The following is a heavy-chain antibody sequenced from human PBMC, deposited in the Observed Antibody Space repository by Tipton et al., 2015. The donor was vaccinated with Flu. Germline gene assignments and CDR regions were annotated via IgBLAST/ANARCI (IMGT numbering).Heavy chain of an antibody. CDR1: GCTFTGYY. D-gene: IGHD3-22*01. CDR3: ARDQMIVVVIAYYGMDV. V-gene: IGHV1-2*02. CDR2: INPNSGGP. J-gene: IGHJ6*02. Sequence: QSGPEVKKPGASVKVSCKASGCTFTGYYMHWVRQAPGQGLEWMGWINPNSGGPNYAQKFQGRVTMTRDTSISTDYMELSRLRSDDTAVYYCARDQMIVVVIAYYGMDVWGQGTTVTVSS.